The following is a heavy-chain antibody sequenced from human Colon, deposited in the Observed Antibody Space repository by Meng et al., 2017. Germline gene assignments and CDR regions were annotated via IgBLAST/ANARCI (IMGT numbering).Heavy chain of an antibody. V-gene: IGHV4-4*02. CDR3: ARRVQYSSGYYYFDF. CDR1: GGSLIRSNW. Sequence: QVQRQEAGQSLVKLSGTLSLTGVVCGGSLIRSNWWTWVRQAPGKGLEWIGEIYRSGSTNYNPSLKSRVTISIDTSKNEFSLKLTSVTAADTALYYCARRVQYSSGYYYFDFWGQGTLVTVSS. J-gene: IGHJ4*02. D-gene: IGHD3-22*01. CDR2: IYRSGST.